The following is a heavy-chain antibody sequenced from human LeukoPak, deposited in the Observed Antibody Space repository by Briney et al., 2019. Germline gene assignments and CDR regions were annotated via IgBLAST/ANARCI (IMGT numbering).Heavy chain of an antibody. Sequence: GRSLRLSCAASGFTFSRYTMHWVRRAPGKGLEWVAVISYDGSNKYYADSVKGRFTISRDNSKNTLYLQMSSLRAEDTAVYYCACEENSSGYSFDYWGQGTLVTVSS. CDR1: GFTFSRYT. CDR2: ISYDGSNK. J-gene: IGHJ4*02. V-gene: IGHV3-30-3*01. CDR3: ACEENSSGYSFDY. D-gene: IGHD3-22*01.